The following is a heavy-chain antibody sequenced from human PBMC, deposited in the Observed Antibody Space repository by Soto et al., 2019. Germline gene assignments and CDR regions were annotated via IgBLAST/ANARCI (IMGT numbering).Heavy chain of an antibody. J-gene: IGHJ5*02. V-gene: IGHV4-4*02. CDR3: ARETNTAMCPGWFDP. CDR1: GGSISSTNW. D-gene: IGHD5-18*01. CDR2: IYHSGST. Sequence: KPSETLSLTCAVSGGSISSTNWWSWVRQPPGTGLEWIGEIYHSGSTNYNPSLKSRVTISVDKSKNQFSLQLSSVTAADTAVYYCARETNTAMCPGWFDPWGQGTLVTVS.